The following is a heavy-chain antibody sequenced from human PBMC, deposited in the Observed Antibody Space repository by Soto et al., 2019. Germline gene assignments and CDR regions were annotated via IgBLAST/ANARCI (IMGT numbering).Heavy chain of an antibody. J-gene: IGHJ3*02. V-gene: IGHV1-2*04. CDR1: GYTFTCYY. Sequence: GASVEVCCKASGYTFTCYYMHWVRQAPGQGLEWMGWINPNSGGTNYAQKFQGWVTMTRDTSISTAYMELSRLRSDDTAVYYCAIGTGVIDAFDIWGQGTMVTVSS. CDR3: AIGTGVIDAFDI. CDR2: INPNSGGT. D-gene: IGHD1-1*01.